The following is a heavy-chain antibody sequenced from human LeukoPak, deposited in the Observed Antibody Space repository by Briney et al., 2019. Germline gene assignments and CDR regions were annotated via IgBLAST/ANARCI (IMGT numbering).Heavy chain of an antibody. CDR3: ATDHSVYDGSYYYYYGMDV. CDR1: GYALTFIS. J-gene: IGHJ6*02. CDR2: FDFEGGET. Sequence: GASGNLSLTFSGYALTFISVHWVWLPHAPGKGLEGGFDFEGGETIYAQKFQGRVTMTEDTSTDTAYMKMSSLRSEDTAVKYCATDHSVYDGSYYYYYGMDVWGQGTTVTVSS. D-gene: IGHD5/OR15-5a*01. V-gene: IGHV1-24*01.